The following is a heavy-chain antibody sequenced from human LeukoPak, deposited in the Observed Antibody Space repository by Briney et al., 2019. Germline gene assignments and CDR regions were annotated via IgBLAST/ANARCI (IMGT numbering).Heavy chain of an antibody. Sequence: GGSLRLSCAASGFTFSSYAMHWVRQAPGKGLEWVAVISYDGSNKYYADSVKGRFTISRDNSKNTLYLQMNSLRAEDTAVYYCARDSRWDQYYVWRNYYYVDVWGRGTTVTFSS. CDR1: GFTFSSYA. CDR3: ARDSRWDQYYVWRNYYYVDV. J-gene: IGHJ6*03. D-gene: IGHD3-10*02. CDR2: ISYDGSNK. V-gene: IGHV3-30*04.